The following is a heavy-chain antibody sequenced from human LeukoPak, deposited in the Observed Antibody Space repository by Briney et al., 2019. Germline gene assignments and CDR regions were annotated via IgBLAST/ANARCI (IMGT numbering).Heavy chain of an antibody. CDR1: GFTFYDYA. D-gene: IGHD5-12*01. J-gene: IGHJ4*01. V-gene: IGHV3-43D*04. CDR3: AKGSIGYVTDGYFEF. Sequence: GGSLTLSCAASGFTFYDYAMHCARQAPGKTLEGFSLISWDGGSTDYADSVKGRFTISRDNSKNSLYVQMNSLRAEDTALYYCAKGSIGYVTDGYFEFWGHGAPVTVSS. CDR2: ISWDGGST.